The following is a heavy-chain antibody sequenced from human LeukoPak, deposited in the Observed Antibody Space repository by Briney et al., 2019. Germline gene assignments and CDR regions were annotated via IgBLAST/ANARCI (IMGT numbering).Heavy chain of an antibody. D-gene: IGHD3-10*01. CDR1: GYTFTGYY. V-gene: IGHV1-2*02. Sequence: ASVKVSCKASGYTFTGYYMHWVRQAPGQGLEWMGWINPNSGGTNYAQKFQGRVTMTRDTSISTAYMELSRLRSDDTAVYYCASSYGSGSYYNANYYYYYMDVWGKGTTVTVSS. CDR2: INPNSGGT. J-gene: IGHJ6*03. CDR3: ASSYGSGSYYNANYYYYYMDV.